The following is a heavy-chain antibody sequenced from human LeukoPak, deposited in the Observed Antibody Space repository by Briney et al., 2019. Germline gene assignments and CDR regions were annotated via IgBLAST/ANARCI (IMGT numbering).Heavy chain of an antibody. V-gene: IGHV5-51*01. Sequence: AGESLKIFCKGSGYSFTSYWIGWVRQMPGKGLEWMGIIYPGDSDTRYSPSFQGQVTISADKSISTAYLQWSSLKASDTAMYYCARLFGYDSSGYYYYYGMDVWGQGTTVTVSS. CDR1: GYSFTSYW. J-gene: IGHJ6*02. CDR3: ARLFGYDSSGYYYYYGMDV. CDR2: IYPGDSDT. D-gene: IGHD3-22*01.